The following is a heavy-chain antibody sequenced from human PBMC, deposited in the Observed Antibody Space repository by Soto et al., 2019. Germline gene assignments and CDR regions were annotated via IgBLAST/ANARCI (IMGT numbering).Heavy chain of an antibody. V-gene: IGHV4-39*01. CDR2: IFYSGST. CDR1: GGSISSSRYY. CDR3: ARKPTARLDAFDI. J-gene: IGHJ3*02. Sequence: SETLSLTCTVSGGSISSSRYYWGWIRQPPGKGLEWIGSIFYSGSTYHNPSLKSRVTISVDTSKNQFSLKLSSVTAADTAVYYCARKPTARLDAFDIWGQGKMVTVSS.